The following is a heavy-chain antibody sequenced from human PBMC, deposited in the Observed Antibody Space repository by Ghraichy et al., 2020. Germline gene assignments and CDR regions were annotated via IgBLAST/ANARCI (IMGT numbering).Heavy chain of an antibody. V-gene: IGHV4-31*03. J-gene: IGHJ6*02. CDR1: GGSISSGGYY. D-gene: IGHD1-26*01. CDR3: ARDSLVGDYYDYGMDV. Sequence: LSLTCTVSGGSISSGGYYWSWIRQHPGKGLEWIGYIYYSGSTYYNPSLKSRVTISVDTSKNQFSLKLSSVTAADTAVYYCARDSLVGDYYDYGMDVWGQGTTVTVSS. CDR2: IYYSGST.